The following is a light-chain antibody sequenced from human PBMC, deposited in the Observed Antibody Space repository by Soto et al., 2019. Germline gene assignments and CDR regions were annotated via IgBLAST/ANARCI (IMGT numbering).Light chain of an antibody. Sequence: QSVLTQPSSLSGSPGQSITISFTGTSSDVGGYNYVSWYQQHPGKAPKLMIFEVSSRPSGVSYRFSGSKSGNTASLTISGLQAEDEADYYCSSYTSSSTLYVFGSGTKVTVL. CDR2: EVS. J-gene: IGLJ1*01. CDR3: SSYTSSSTLYV. V-gene: IGLV2-14*01. CDR1: SSDVGGYNY.